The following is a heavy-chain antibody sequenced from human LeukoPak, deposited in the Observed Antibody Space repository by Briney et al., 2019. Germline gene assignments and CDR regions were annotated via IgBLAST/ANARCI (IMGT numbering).Heavy chain of an antibody. D-gene: IGHD3-22*01. CDR1: GGSISSYY. J-gene: IGHJ6*02. CDR2: IYYSGST. CDR3: ARDGGYYDSSGPYYYGMDV. V-gene: IGHV4-59*01. Sequence: SETLSLTCTVSGGSISSYYWSWIRQPPGKGLEWIGYIYYSGSTNYNPSLKRRVTISVDTSKNQFSLKLSSVTAADTAVYYCARDGGYYDSSGPYYYGMDVWGQGTTVTVFS.